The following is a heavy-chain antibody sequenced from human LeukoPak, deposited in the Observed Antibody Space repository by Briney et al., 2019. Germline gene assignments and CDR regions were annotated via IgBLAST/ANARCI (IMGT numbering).Heavy chain of an antibody. D-gene: IGHD2-2*03. V-gene: IGHV1-2*02. CDR3: ARDPQYTFGYPTYDC. CDR1: GYSLSDYH. Sequence: ASVKVSCKASGYSLSDYHLHWVRQAPGQGLEWMGDINPGNGATKYAQKFQGRVTMTRDTSISTVYMDLSGLIPDDTAVYYCARDPQYTFGYPTYDCWGQGTLVTVSS. CDR2: INPGNGAT. J-gene: IGHJ4*02.